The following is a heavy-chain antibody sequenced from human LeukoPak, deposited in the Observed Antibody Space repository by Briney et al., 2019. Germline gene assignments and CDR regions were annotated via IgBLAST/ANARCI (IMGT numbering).Heavy chain of an antibody. Sequence: PGGSLRLSCAASGFTFSASAMPWVRQASGKGLEWVGRIRSKADDFATAYAASVKGRFLISRDDSKNTAYLQMNSLKTEDTAVYYCTKFYYDVLTGYRGMDVWGQGTTVTVSS. CDR2: IRSKADDFAT. V-gene: IGHV3-73*01. CDR3: TKFYYDVLTGYRGMDV. CDR1: GFTFSASA. J-gene: IGHJ6*02. D-gene: IGHD3-9*01.